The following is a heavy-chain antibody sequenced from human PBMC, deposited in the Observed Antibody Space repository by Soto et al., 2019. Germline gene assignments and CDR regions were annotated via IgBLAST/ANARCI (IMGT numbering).Heavy chain of an antibody. J-gene: IGHJ4*02. CDR3: ARNIPYQPPGY. Sequence: EVQLVESGGGLVKPGGSLRLSCAASGFTFSSYSMNWVRQAPGKGLEWVSSISSSSSYIYYADSVKGRFTISRDNAKNSLYLQMNSLRAEDTAVYYCARNIPYQPPGYWGQGTLVTVSS. V-gene: IGHV3-21*01. D-gene: IGHD2-2*01. CDR1: GFTFSSYS. CDR2: ISSSSSYI.